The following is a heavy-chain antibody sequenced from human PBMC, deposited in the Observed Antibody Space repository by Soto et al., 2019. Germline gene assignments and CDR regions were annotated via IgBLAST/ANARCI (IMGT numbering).Heavy chain of an antibody. CDR1: GGSTSSGSYH. D-gene: IGHD1-26*01. Sequence: SETLSLTCTVSGGSTSSGSYHWSWIRQHPGKGLEWIGNIYYSGSSYYNPSLKGRATISIDTSKDQFSLRLGSVTAADTAVYYCARVEGSSYYFRHDCWGRGTLVTVSS. V-gene: IGHV4-31*03. CDR2: IYYSGSS. CDR3: ARVEGSSYYFRHDC. J-gene: IGHJ4*02.